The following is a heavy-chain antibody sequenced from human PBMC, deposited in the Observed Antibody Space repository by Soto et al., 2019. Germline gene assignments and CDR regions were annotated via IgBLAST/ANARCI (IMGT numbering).Heavy chain of an antibody. V-gene: IGHV4-59*01. D-gene: IGHD3-16*01. CDR2: IFYSGIT. CDR3: ARGGAPYNWFDP. CDR1: GGSITSYY. J-gene: IGHJ5*02. Sequence: SSETLSLTCTVSGGSITSYYWSWIRQPPGQGLEWVGYIFYSGITNYNPSLKSRVTISVDTSKNQFSLKLSFVTAADTAVYYCARGGAPYNWFDPWGQGTLVTVSS.